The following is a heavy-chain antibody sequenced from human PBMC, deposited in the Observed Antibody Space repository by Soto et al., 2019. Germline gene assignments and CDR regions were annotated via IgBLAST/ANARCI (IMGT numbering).Heavy chain of an antibody. CDR2: IYHSGST. CDR3: ARSQCTSGWYEGVYFDY. V-gene: IGHV4-4*02. CDR1: SGSISSSNW. J-gene: IGHJ4*02. Sequence: QVQLQESGPGLVKPSGTLSLTCAVSSGSISSSNWWSWVRQPPGKGLEWIGEIYHSGSTNYNPSLKSRVTISVEKSKNQFSLKLSSVTAADTAVYYCARSQCTSGWYEGVYFDYWGQGTLVTVSS. D-gene: IGHD6-19*01.